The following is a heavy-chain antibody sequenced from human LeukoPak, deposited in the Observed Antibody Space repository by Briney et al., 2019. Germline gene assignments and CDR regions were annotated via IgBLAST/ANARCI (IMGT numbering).Heavy chain of an antibody. J-gene: IGHJ4*02. V-gene: IGHV1-2*02. Sequence: ASVKVSCKASGYTFTSYAISWVRQAPGQGLEWMGWINPNSGGTNYAQKFQGRVTMTRDTSISTAYMELSRLRSDDTAVYYCARAPDVWGSYRYDYWGQGTLVTVSS. CDR3: ARAPDVWGSYRYDY. CDR2: INPNSGGT. D-gene: IGHD3-16*02. CDR1: GYTFTSYA.